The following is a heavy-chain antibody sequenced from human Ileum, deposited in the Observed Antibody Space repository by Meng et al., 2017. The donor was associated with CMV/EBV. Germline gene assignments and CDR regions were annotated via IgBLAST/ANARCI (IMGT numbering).Heavy chain of an antibody. D-gene: IGHD2-15*01. V-gene: IGHV3-74*01. CDR2: IDDDGSFT. Sequence: CAASGFTLSDCWMHWVRQAPGKGLVWVARIDDDGSFTTYADSVKGRFTISRDNAKNTLFLQMNSVTDEDTAVYYCARLADTRTAFDYWGQGSLVTVSS. J-gene: IGHJ4*02. CDR3: ARLADTRTAFDY. CDR1: GFTLSDCW.